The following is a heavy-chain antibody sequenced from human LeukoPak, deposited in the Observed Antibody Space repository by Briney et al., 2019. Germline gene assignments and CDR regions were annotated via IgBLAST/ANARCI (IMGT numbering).Heavy chain of an antibody. Sequence: ASVKVSCKASGYTFTSYDINWVRQATAQGLEWMGWMNPNSGNTGYAQKFQGRVTMTRNTSISTAYMELSSLRSEDTAVYYCARGRMVRGVTWWFDPWGQGTLVTVSS. CDR3: ARGRMVRGVTWWFDP. V-gene: IGHV1-8*01. J-gene: IGHJ5*02. CDR2: MNPNSGNT. D-gene: IGHD3-10*01. CDR1: GYTFTSYD.